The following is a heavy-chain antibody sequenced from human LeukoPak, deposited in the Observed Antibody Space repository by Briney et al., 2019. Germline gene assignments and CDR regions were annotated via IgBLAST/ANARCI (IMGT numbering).Heavy chain of an antibody. CDR1: GGSISSYY. CDR3: ARGQTGSTVAYVLHYFDY. V-gene: IGHV4-59*12. J-gene: IGHJ4*01. CDR2: IYYSGST. D-gene: IGHD4-23*01. Sequence: SETLSLTCTVSGGSISSYYWSWIRHPPGKGLEWIGYIYYSGSTNYNPSLKSRVTISVDTSKNQFSLKLSSVTAADTAVYYCARGQTGSTVAYVLHYFDYWGHGTLVTVSS.